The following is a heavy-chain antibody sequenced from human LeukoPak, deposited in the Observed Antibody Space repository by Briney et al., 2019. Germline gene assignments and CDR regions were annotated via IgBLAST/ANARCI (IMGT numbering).Heavy chain of an antibody. CDR2: ISCDGSNK. Sequence: GGSLRLSCAASGFTFSSYAMHWVRQAPGKGLEWVAVISCDGSNKYYADSVKGRFTISRDNSKNTLYLQMNSLRAEDTAVYYCARPKVEMATMVNWFDPWGQGTLVTVSS. V-gene: IGHV3-30*04. J-gene: IGHJ5*02. CDR3: ARPKVEMATMVNWFDP. CDR1: GFTFSSYA. D-gene: IGHD5-24*01.